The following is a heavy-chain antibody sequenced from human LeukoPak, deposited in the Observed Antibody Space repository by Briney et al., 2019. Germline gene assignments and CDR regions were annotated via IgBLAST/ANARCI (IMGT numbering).Heavy chain of an antibody. Sequence: GGSLRLSCLASGFSISSYWMHWVRQVPGKGLVWVSQINSDGSSAIYADYAKGRFTISRDNAKNTLYLQMNSLRDEDTAVYYCARDWLELDYWGQGTLVTVSS. D-gene: IGHD1-1*01. CDR2: INSDGSSA. CDR1: GFSISSYW. J-gene: IGHJ4*02. V-gene: IGHV3-74*01. CDR3: ARDWLELDY.